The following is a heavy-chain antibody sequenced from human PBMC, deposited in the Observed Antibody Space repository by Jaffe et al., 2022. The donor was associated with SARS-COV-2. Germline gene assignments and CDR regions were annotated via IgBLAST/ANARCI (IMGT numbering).Heavy chain of an antibody. CDR2: ISGSSSSI. CDR3: ARSPTGRLDY. V-gene: IGHV3-21*01. J-gene: IGHJ4*02. CDR1: GFTFSSYS. Sequence: EVQLVESGGGLVKPGGSLRLSCAASGFTFSSYSVNWVRQAPGKGLEWVSSISGSSSSIYYADSVKGRFTISRDNAKNSLYLQMNSLRAEDTAVYYCARSPTGRLDYWGQGTLVTVSS.